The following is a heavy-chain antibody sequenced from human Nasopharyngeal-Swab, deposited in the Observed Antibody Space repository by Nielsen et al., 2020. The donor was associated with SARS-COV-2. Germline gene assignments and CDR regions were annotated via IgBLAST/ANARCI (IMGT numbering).Heavy chain of an antibody. Sequence: GSLRLSCAVSGGSISSSNWWSWVRQPPGKGLEWIGEIYHSGSTNYNPSLKSRVTISVDKSKNQFSLKLSSVTAANTAVYYCASSYYYDSSGYYVPFDYWGQGTLVTVSS. CDR3: ASSYYYDSSGYYVPFDY. V-gene: IGHV4-4*02. CDR2: IYHSGST. D-gene: IGHD3-22*01. CDR1: GGSISSSNW. J-gene: IGHJ4*02.